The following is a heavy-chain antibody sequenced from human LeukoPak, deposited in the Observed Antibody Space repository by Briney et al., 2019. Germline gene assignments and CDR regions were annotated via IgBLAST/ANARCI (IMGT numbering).Heavy chain of an antibody. D-gene: IGHD5-18*01. V-gene: IGHV3-7*05. CDR2: IKHDGGEE. CDR1: GFTFRSSW. J-gene: IGHJ4*02. Sequence: GGSLRLSCVVSGFTFRSSWMSWVRQAPGKGLEWLANIKHDGGEEFYVDSLKGRFTISRDNAKSSLFLQMNSLRVEDTAVYHCTRDRYGDWGQGTLVTVSS. CDR3: TRDRYGD.